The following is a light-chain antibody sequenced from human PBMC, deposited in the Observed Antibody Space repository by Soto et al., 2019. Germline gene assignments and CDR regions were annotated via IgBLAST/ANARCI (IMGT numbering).Light chain of an antibody. CDR2: GNS. V-gene: IGLV1-40*01. CDR1: SSNIGAGYD. Sequence: QSVLTQPPSVSGAPGQRVTISCIGSSSNIGAGYDVHWYQQLPGTAPKLLIYGNSNRPSGVPDRFSGSKSGTSASLAITGLQAEDEADYYCQSYDSSLSGWGFGGGTKLTVL. J-gene: IGLJ3*02. CDR3: QSYDSSLSGWG.